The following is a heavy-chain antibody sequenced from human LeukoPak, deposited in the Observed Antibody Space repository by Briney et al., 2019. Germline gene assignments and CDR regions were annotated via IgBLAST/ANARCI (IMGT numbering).Heavy chain of an antibody. J-gene: IGHJ6*02. Sequence: AVTVSCKASGGTFSSYAISWVRQAPGQGLEGMGRIIPILGIANYAQKFQGRVTITADKSTSTAYMELSSLRSEDTAVYYCARSPPDDILTGYLLVHYYYYGMDVWGQGTTVTVSS. CDR1: GGTFSSYA. CDR3: ARSPPDDILTGYLLVHYYYYGMDV. V-gene: IGHV1-69*04. CDR2: IIPILGIA. D-gene: IGHD3-9*01.